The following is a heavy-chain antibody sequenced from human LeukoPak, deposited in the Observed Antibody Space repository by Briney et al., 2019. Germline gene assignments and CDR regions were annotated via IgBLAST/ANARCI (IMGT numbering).Heavy chain of an antibody. CDR2: ISSDGDST. Sequence: GGSLRLSCAASGFTFSSYAMHWVRQAPGKGLEYVSAISSDGDSTHYANSVKGRFTISRDNSKNTLYLQMGSLRAEDTAVYYCARSPVVPAARSRQRRNWFDPWGQGTLVTVSS. CDR3: ARSPVVPAARSRQRRNWFDP. CDR1: GFTFSSYA. V-gene: IGHV3-64*01. D-gene: IGHD2-2*01. J-gene: IGHJ5*02.